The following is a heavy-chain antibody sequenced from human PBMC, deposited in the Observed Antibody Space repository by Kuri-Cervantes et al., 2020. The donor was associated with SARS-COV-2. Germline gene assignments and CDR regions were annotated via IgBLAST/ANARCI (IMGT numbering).Heavy chain of an antibody. J-gene: IGHJ2*01. V-gene: IGHV3-20*01. CDR3: ARGALWIAAAGRSWYFDL. CDR1: GFTFGSYA. CDR2: INWNGGST. Sequence: GGSLRLSCAASGFTFGSYAMNWVRQAPGKGLEWVSGINWNGGSTGYADSVKGRFTISRDNAKNSLYLQMNSLRAEDTALYHCARGALWIAAAGRSWYFDLWGRGTLVTVSS. D-gene: IGHD6-13*01.